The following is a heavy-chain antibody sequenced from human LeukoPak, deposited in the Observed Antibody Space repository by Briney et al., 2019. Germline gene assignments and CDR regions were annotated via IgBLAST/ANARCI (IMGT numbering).Heavy chain of an antibody. V-gene: IGHV3-7*01. CDR1: GFTFSTYW. CDR2: IKEDGSEK. CDR3: ASGFLDDFWSGHF. Sequence: GGSLRLSCAASGFTFSTYWMSWVRQAPGKGLEWVANIKEDGSEKYYVDSVKGRFTISRDNAKNSLYLQMNSLRAEDTAVYYCASGFLDDFWSGHFWGQGTLVTVSS. J-gene: IGHJ4*02. D-gene: IGHD3-3*01.